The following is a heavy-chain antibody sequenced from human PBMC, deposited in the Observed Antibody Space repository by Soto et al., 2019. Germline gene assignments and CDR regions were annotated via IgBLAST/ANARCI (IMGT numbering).Heavy chain of an antibody. Sequence: GGSLRLSCAASGFTFSSYGMHWVRQAPGKGLEWVAVIWYDGSNKYYADSVKGRFTISRDNSKNTLYLQMNSLRAEDAAVYYCARAQQWLDYYFDYWGQGTLVTVSP. V-gene: IGHV3-33*01. CDR2: IWYDGSNK. D-gene: IGHD6-19*01. J-gene: IGHJ4*02. CDR1: GFTFSSYG. CDR3: ARAQQWLDYYFDY.